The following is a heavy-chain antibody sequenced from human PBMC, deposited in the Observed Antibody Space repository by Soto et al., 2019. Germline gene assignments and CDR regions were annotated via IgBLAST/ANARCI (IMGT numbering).Heavy chain of an antibody. V-gene: IGHV4-39*01. J-gene: IGHJ4*02. Sequence: TLPLTCTVSGTSISSRRFYWGLIRQPPGKGLEWIGSIYFSGTTYTNPSLKSRVILSVDTSKNQFSLKLTSVTAADTAMYYCAIHTRKFDRWGQGTLVTVSS. CDR2: IYFSGTT. CDR1: GTSISSRRFY. CDR3: AIHTRKFDR.